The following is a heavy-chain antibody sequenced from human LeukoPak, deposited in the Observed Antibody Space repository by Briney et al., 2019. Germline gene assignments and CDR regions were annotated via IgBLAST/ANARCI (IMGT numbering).Heavy chain of an antibody. CDR1: GFTLEDYT. CDR3: AKVAAPDYYYYYMDV. CDR2: ISWDGGST. Sequence: GGSLRLSCAASGFTLEDYTMHWVRQAPGKGLEGVSLISWDGGSTYYADSVKGRFTISRDNSKNSLYLQMNSLRIEDTALYYCAKVAAPDYYYYYMDVWGKGTTVTVSS. V-gene: IGHV3-43*01. D-gene: IGHD6-6*01. J-gene: IGHJ6*03.